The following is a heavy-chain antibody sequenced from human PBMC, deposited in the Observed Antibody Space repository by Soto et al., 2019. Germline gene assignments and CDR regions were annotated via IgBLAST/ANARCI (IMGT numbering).Heavy chain of an antibody. CDR3: ARVGDCSSTSCRYYYYYGMDV. D-gene: IGHD2-2*01. Sequence: QVQLVLSGAEVKKHGASVKVSCKASGYTFTNYGISWVRQAPGQGLEWMGWISAYNGNTNYAQKLQGRVTMTTDTSTSTAYMELRSLRSDDTAVYYCARVGDCSSTSCRYYYYYGMDVWGQGTTVTVSS. V-gene: IGHV1-18*01. J-gene: IGHJ6*02. CDR1: GYTFTNYG. CDR2: ISAYNGNT.